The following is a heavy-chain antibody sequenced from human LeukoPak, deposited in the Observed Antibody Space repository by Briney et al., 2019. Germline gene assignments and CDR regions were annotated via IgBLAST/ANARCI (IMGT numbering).Heavy chain of an antibody. CDR1: GGSISSYY. CDR2: IYTSGST. Sequence: PSETLSLTCTDSGGSISSYYWSWIRQPAGKGLEWIGRIYTSGSTNYNPSLKSRVTMSVDTSKNQFSLKLSSVTAADTAVYYCARELYSGSYPTYFGYWGQGTLVTVSS. V-gene: IGHV4-4*07. J-gene: IGHJ4*02. D-gene: IGHD1-26*01. CDR3: ARELYSGSYPTYFGY.